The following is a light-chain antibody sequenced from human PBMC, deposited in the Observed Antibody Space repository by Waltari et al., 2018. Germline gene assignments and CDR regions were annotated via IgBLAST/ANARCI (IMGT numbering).Light chain of an antibody. J-gene: IGKJ5*01. CDR2: DAS. V-gene: IGKV1-33*01. CDR1: QDISNY. Sequence: DIQMTQSPSSLSASVGDRVTLTCQASQDISNYLNWYQQKPGKAPKPLIYDASNLETGVPSRFSGSGSGTDFTLTIRSLQPEDIATYYCQQYDNLPITFGQGTRLEIK. CDR3: QQYDNLPIT.